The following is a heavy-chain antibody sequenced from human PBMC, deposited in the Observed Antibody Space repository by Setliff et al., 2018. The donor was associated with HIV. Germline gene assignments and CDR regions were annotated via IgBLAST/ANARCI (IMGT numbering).Heavy chain of an antibody. CDR3: ARNYGADSNYFDY. D-gene: IGHD4-17*01. V-gene: IGHV1-2*06. Sequence: GASVKVSCKASRYTFTDYFIHWVRQAPGQGLEWMGRINPSRHNTIYAPRYQGRVTMTRDTSISTAYMELGGLRSDDTAVYYCARNYGADSNYFDYWGQGTLVTVSS. CDR2: INPSRHNT. CDR1: RYTFTDYF. J-gene: IGHJ4*02.